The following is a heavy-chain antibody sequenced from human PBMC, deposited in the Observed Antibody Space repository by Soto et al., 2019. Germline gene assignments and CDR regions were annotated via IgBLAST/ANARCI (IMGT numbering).Heavy chain of an antibody. CDR1: GFIFKNYD. Sequence: GGSLRLSCAASGFIFKNYDMRWFRQAPGKGPEWVSSVTAGGATSYADSVKGRFTISRDNSKNTLYLDMNTLRAEDTATYYCAKHAMTVLGPHKPSDHWGQGTLVTVSS. J-gene: IGHJ4*02. D-gene: IGHD3-22*01. CDR2: VTAGGAT. CDR3: AKHAMTVLGPHKPSDH. V-gene: IGHV3-23*01.